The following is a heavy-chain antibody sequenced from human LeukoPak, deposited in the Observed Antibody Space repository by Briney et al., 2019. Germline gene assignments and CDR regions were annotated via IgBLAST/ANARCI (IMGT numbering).Heavy chain of an antibody. J-gene: IGHJ5*02. CDR1: GYTLTELS. CDR3: ATDYDDFWSGWYNWFDP. D-gene: IGHD3-3*01. V-gene: IGHV1-24*01. Sequence: ASVKVSCKVSGYTLTELSMHWVRQAPGKGLEWMGGFDPEDGETIYAQKFQGRVTMTEDTSTDTAYMELSSLRSEDTAVYYCATDYDDFWSGWYNWFDPWGQGTLVTVSS. CDR2: FDPEDGET.